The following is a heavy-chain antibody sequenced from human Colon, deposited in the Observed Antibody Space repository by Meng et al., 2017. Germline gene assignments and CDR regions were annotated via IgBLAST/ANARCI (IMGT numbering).Heavy chain of an antibody. J-gene: IGHJ4*02. CDR3: ARVLPFSSGWSYFDY. V-gene: IGHV4-31*01. CDR2: IYYSGST. CDR1: GGSISSGGYY. D-gene: IGHD6-19*01. Sequence: QVQPQESGPGLVKPSQTLSLTGTVSGGSISSGGYYWSWIRQHPGKGLEWIGYIYYSGSTYYNPSLKSLVTISVDTSKNQFSLKLSSVTAADTAVYYCARVLPFSSGWSYFDYWGQGTLVTVSS.